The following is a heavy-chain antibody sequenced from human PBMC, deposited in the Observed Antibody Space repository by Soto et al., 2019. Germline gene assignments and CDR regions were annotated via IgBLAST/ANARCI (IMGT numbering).Heavy chain of an antibody. J-gene: IGHJ6*02. V-gene: IGHV4-59*08. CDR2: IYYSGST. D-gene: IGHD4-17*01. CDR1: GGSISSYY. Sequence: QVQLQESGPGLVKPSETLSLTCTVSGGSISSYYWSWIRQPPGKGLEWIGYIYYSGSTNYNPSLTSRVPRSAATSNNTFPRKLSSGSAADTAVYYCARFYGDYRGNYYGMDVWGQGTTVTVSS. CDR3: ARFYGDYRGNYYGMDV.